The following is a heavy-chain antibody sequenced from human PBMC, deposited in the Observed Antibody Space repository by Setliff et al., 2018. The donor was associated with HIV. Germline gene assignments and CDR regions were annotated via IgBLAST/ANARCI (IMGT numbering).Heavy chain of an antibody. V-gene: IGHV3-49*04. CDR2: IRSKTYGGTT. D-gene: IGHD3-10*01. J-gene: IGHJ4*02. CDR3: TPTDYGGSDY. CDR1: GFTFGDYA. Sequence: PGGSLRLSCTASGFTFGDYAMSWVRQAPGKGLEWVGFIRSKTYGGTTEYAASVKGRFTISRDDSKSIAYLQMNSLKTEDTAFYYCTPTDYGGSDYWGQGTLVTVSS.